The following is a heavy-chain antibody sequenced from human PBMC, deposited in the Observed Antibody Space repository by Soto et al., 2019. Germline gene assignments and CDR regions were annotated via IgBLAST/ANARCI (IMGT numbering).Heavy chain of an antibody. CDR3: AKDRIAVADGAYYFDY. Sequence: WGSLRLSCAASGFTFSSYGMHWVRQAPGKGLEWVAVISYDVSNKYYADSVKGRFTISRDNSKNTLYLQMNSLRAEDTAVYYCAKDRIAVADGAYYFDYWGQGTLVTVSS. D-gene: IGHD6-19*01. CDR1: GFTFSSYG. J-gene: IGHJ4*02. V-gene: IGHV3-30*18. CDR2: ISYDVSNK.